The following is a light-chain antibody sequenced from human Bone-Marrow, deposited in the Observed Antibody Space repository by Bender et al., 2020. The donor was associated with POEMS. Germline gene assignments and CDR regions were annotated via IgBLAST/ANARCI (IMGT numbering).Light chain of an antibody. CDR2: DVA. J-gene: IGLJ3*02. CDR3: ASFTSSYTWV. V-gene: IGLV2-11*01. Sequence: QSALTQPRSVSGSPGQSVTISCAGTSSDVADYDFVSWYQQHPGKAPKLMISDVADRPSGVSDRFSGSKSGSTASLTISGLQAEDEADYYCASFTSSYTWVFGGGTKLTVL. CDR1: SSDVADYDF.